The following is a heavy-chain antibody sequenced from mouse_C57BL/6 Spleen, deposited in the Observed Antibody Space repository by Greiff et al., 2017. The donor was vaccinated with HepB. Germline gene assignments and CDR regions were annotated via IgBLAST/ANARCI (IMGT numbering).Heavy chain of an antibody. V-gene: IGHV3-1*01. Sequence: EVQGVESGPGLVKPSQSLSLTCTVTGYSINSGYDWHWIRHFPGNKLEWMGYISYSGSTNYNPSLKSRSSITHDTSKNHFFLKLNSVTTEDTATYYCARMGPRYFDVWGTGTTVTVSS. D-gene: IGHD2-3*01. J-gene: IGHJ1*03. CDR3: ARMGPRYFDV. CDR2: ISYSGST. CDR1: GYSINSGYD.